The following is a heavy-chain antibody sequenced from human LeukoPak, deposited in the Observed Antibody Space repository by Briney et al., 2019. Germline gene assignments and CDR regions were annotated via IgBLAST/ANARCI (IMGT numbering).Heavy chain of an antibody. V-gene: IGHV3-13*01. D-gene: IGHD4-23*01. J-gene: IGHJ4*02. CDR1: GFSFKNYD. Sequence: GGSLRLSCAASGFSFKNYDMHWVRQATGKGLEWVSGIGTADDTYYVGSVKGRFTISRENAENSLYLQMNSLRAGDTAVYYCPRARGGNGGYFFDYWGQGTLVTVSS. CDR3: PRARGGNGGYFFDY. CDR2: IGTADDT.